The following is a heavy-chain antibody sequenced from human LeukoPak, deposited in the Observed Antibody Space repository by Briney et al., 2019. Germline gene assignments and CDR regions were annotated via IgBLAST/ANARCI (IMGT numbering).Heavy chain of an antibody. D-gene: IGHD6-19*01. V-gene: IGHV1-69*04. Sequence: SVKISCKASGGTFSSYAISWVRQAPGQGLEWMGRIIPIFGIANYAQKIQGRVTITADKSTSTAYMELSSLRSEDTAVYYCARASGWYEGDYYYYYGMDVWGHGTTVTVSS. J-gene: IGHJ6*02. CDR2: IIPIFGIA. CDR3: ARASGWYEGDYYYYYGMDV. CDR1: GGTFSSYA.